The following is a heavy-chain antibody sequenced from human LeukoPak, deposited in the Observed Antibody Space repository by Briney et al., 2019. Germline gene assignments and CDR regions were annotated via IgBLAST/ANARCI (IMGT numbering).Heavy chain of an antibody. J-gene: IGHJ4*02. V-gene: IGHV1-2*06. Sequence: GASVKVSCKASGYTFTSYAMHWVRQAPGQGLEWMGRINPNSGGTNYAQKFQGRVTMTRDTSISTAYMELSRLRSDDTAVYYCALITGYYYDSSGHQGAYYFDYWGQGTLVTVSS. D-gene: IGHD3-22*01. CDR2: INPNSGGT. CDR1: GYTFTSYA. CDR3: ALITGYYYDSSGHQGAYYFDY.